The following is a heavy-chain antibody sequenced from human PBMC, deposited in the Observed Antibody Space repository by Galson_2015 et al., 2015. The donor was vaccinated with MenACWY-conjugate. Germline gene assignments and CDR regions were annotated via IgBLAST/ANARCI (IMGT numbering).Heavy chain of an antibody. Sequence: TLSLTCTVSGGPISSSSYYWDWIRQPPGRGLEWIGTIYYSGSTYYNSSLKSRVTISVDTSQNQFSLNLSSVTAADTAMYYCARHDRTAPARSGAFDIWGRGTMVTVSS. CDR1: GGPISSSSYY. D-gene: IGHD2-2*01. J-gene: IGHJ3*02. CDR3: ARHDRTAPARSGAFDI. CDR2: IYYSGST. V-gene: IGHV4-39*01.